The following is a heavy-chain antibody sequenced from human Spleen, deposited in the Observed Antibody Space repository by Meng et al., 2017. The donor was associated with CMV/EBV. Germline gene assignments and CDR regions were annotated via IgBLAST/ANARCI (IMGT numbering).Heavy chain of an antibody. D-gene: IGHD4-23*01. CDR1: GYPFTDYY. V-gene: IGHV1-69-2*01. J-gene: IGHJ3*02. Sequence: SGYPFTDYYMHWVQQAPGKGLEWMGLVDPEDGETIYAEKFQGRVTITADTSTDTAYMELSSLRSEDTAVYYCATGPPTVVTNDAFDIWGQGTMVTVSS. CDR3: ATGPPTVVTNDAFDI. CDR2: VDPEDGET.